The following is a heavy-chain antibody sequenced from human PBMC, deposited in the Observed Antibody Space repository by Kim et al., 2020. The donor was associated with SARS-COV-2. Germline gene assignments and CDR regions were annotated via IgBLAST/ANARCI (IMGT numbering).Heavy chain of an antibody. D-gene: IGHD1-26*01. CDR3: ARGIGHSGNYANYDYYHYYYMDV. J-gene: IGHJ6*03. CDR1: GLSVTSNY. Sequence: GGSLRLSCAASGLSVTSNYMTWVRQAPGKGLEWVSLIYTNGNTYNADSVKDRFTISRDSSKNTLFLQIDPLRAEDTAVYYCARGIGHSGNYANYDYYHYYYMDVWGTGTTVTVSS. V-gene: IGHV3-66*01. CDR2: IYTNGNT.